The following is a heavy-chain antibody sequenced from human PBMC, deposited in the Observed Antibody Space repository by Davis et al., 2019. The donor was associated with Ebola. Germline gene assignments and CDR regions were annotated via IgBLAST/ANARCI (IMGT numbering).Heavy chain of an antibody. V-gene: IGHV1-2*06. Sequence: ASVKVSCKASGYTFTGYYMHWVRQAPGQGLEWMGRINPNSGGTNYAQKFQGRVTITADESTSTAYMELSSLRSEDTAVYYCARGGVGAPVDYWGQGTLVTVSS. CDR3: ARGGVGAPVDY. J-gene: IGHJ4*02. D-gene: IGHD1-26*01. CDR1: GYTFTGYY. CDR2: INPNSGGT.